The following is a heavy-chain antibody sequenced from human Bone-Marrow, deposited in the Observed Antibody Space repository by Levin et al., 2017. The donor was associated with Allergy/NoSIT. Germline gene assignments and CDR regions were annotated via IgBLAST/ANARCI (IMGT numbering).Heavy chain of an antibody. Sequence: AASVKVSCKASGGTFRTYAFSWVRQVPGQGLEWMGGLIPVLGTANYAHNFQDRVTINADDSTSTVYMELRSLRSEDTAVYFCARGHQLGDCSGGSCYSGDHWGQGTLVTVSS. CDR1: GGTFRTYA. J-gene: IGHJ4*02. V-gene: IGHV1-69*13. D-gene: IGHD2-15*01. CDR2: LIPVLGTA. CDR3: ARGHQLGDCSGGSCYSGDH.